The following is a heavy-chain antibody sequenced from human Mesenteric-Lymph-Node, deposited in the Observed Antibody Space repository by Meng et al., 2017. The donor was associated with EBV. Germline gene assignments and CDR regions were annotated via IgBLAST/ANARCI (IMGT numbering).Heavy chain of an antibody. CDR3: ARVLLRGVILL. V-gene: IGHV4-39*07. Sequence: LQLEESGPGLVKPSETLSLTCTVSGGSISSSSYYWGWIRQPPGQGLEWFGSFYYSGSTYYNPSLKSRVTISEHTSKNQFSLKLSSVTAADTAVYYCARVLLRGVILLWGQGTLVTVSS. CDR1: GGSISSSSYY. J-gene: IGHJ4*02. D-gene: IGHD3-10*01. CDR2: FYYSGST.